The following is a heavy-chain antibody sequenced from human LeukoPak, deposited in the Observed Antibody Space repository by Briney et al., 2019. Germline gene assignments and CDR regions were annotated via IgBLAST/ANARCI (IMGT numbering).Heavy chain of an antibody. CDR1: GGSISSYY. D-gene: IGHD2-15*01. V-gene: IGHV4-59*01. J-gene: IGHJ3*02. CDR3: ARADCSGGSCYRSQGAFDI. Sequence: SETLSLTCTVSGGSISSYYWSWIRQPPGKGLEWIGYIYYSGSTNYNPSLKSRVTMSVDTSKNQFSLKLSSVTAADTAVYYCARADCSGGSCYRSQGAFDIWGQGTMVTVSS. CDR2: IYYSGST.